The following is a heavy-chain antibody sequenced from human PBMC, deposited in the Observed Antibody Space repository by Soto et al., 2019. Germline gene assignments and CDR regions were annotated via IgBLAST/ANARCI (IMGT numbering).Heavy chain of an antibody. V-gene: IGHV4-59*08. CDR1: GGSISSYY. CDR2: IYYSGST. CDR3: ARHNLTWNDNY. J-gene: IGHJ4*02. Sequence: PSETLSLTCTVSGGSISSYYWSWIRQPPGKGLEWIGYIYYSGSTNYNPSLKSRVTISVDTSKNQFSLKLSSVTAADTAVYYCARHNLTWNDNYWGQGTLVTVAS. D-gene: IGHD1-1*01.